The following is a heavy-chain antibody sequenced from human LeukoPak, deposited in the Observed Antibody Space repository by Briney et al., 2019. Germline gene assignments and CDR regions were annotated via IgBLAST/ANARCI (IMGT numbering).Heavy chain of an antibody. CDR3: ARLYYDSSGSFAY. J-gene: IGHJ4*02. CDR2: IKQDGSEK. Sequence: GSLRLSCAASGFTFSSYWMSWVRQAPGKGLEWVANIKQDGSEKYYVDSVKGRFTISRDNAKNSLYLQMNSLRAEDTAVYYCARLYYDSSGSFAYWGQGTLVTVSS. V-gene: IGHV3-7*01. D-gene: IGHD3-22*01. CDR1: GFTFSSYW.